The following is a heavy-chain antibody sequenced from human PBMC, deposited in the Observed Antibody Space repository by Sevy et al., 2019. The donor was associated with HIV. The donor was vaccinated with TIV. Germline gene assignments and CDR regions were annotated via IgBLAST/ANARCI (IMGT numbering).Heavy chain of an antibody. D-gene: IGHD3-3*01. Sequence: GGSLRLSCAASGFTFSSYWMSWVRQAPGKGLEWVANIKQDGSEKYYVDSVKGRSTISRDNAKNSLYLQMNSLRAEDTAVYYCARDKLIYDFWSGSPDYWGQGTLVTVSS. CDR2: IKQDGSEK. V-gene: IGHV3-7*01. J-gene: IGHJ4*02. CDR3: ARDKLIYDFWSGSPDY. CDR1: GFTFSSYW.